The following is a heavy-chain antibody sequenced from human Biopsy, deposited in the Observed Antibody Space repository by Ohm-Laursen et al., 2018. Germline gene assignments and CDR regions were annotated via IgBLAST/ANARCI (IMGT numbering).Heavy chain of an antibody. CDR2: IYSSGST. CDR3: AREPRIAAVAYFDP. D-gene: IGHD6-13*01. CDR1: GGSISNYY. V-gene: IGHV4-4*07. J-gene: IGHJ5*02. Sequence: SDTLSLTCAVSGGSISNYYWSWIRQPAGKGLEWIARIYSSGSTNYNPSLKSRVTMSVDTSKNQFSLILSSMTAADTAVYYCAREPRIAAVAYFDPWGQGTLVTVSS.